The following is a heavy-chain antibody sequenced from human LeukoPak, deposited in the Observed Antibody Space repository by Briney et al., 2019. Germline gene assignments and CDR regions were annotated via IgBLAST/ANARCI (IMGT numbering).Heavy chain of an antibody. Sequence: GGPLKLSCAASGFTFSGSATHWVRQASGKGLEWVGRIRSKANSYATRYAASVKGRFTISRDDSKNTAYLQMNSLKTEGTAVYYCTRCGGDCSTFEYWGQGTLVTVSS. CDR2: IRSKANSYAT. D-gene: IGHD2-21*02. CDR1: GFTFSGSA. V-gene: IGHV3-73*01. J-gene: IGHJ4*02. CDR3: TRCGGDCSTFEY.